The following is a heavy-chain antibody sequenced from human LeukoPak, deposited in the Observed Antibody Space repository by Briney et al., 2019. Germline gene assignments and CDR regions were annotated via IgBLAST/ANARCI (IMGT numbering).Heavy chain of an antibody. D-gene: IGHD6-13*01. CDR2: INSDGSST. CDR3: ARDSSYSMDV. V-gene: IGHV3-74*01. J-gene: IGHJ6*02. CDR1: GFTFSSSW. Sequence: GGSLRLSCAASGFTFSSSWMHWVRQAPGKGLVWVSHINSDGSSTSYADSVKGRFTISRDNAKSTVYLQMNSLRAEDTAVYYCARDSSYSMDVWGQGTTVTVSS.